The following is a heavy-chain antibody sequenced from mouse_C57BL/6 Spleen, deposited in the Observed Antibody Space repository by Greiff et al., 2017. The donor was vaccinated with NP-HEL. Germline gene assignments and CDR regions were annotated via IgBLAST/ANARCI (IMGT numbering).Heavy chain of an antibody. Sequence: VQLQQPGAELVRPGTSVKLSCKASGYTFTSYWMHWVKQRPGQGLEWIGVIDPSDSYTNYNQKFKGKATLTVDTSSSTAYMQLSSLTSEDSAVYYCARMGQGNYAMDYWGQGTSVTVSS. J-gene: IGHJ4*01. D-gene: IGHD3-3*01. CDR2: IDPSDSYT. CDR3: ARMGQGNYAMDY. V-gene: IGHV1-59*01. CDR1: GYTFTSYW.